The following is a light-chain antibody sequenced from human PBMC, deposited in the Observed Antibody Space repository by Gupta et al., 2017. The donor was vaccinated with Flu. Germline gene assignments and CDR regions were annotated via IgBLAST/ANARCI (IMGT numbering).Light chain of an antibody. Sequence: DIQVTQSPSSLSASVGDRVTITCRASQSISKSLNWYQQKPGKAPLLLIFAASSLQSGVPSRFSGSGSGTDFSLTINSLQPEDFATYYCQQSDTMPRTFGQGTKVENK. CDR3: QQSDTMPRT. J-gene: IGKJ1*01. CDR1: QSISKS. V-gene: IGKV1-39*01. CDR2: AAS.